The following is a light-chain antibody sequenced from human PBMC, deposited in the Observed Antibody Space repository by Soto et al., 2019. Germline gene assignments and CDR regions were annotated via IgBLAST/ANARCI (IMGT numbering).Light chain of an antibody. CDR2: EVS. CDR1: SSDVGGYNY. J-gene: IGLJ2*01. CDR3: SSYAGSNQE. Sequence: QSALTQPPSASGSPGQSVTISCTGTSSDVGGYNYVSWYQQHPGKAPKLMIYEVSKRPSGVPDRFSGSKSGNTASLTVSGLQAEDEADYYCSSYAGSNQEFGGGTKVTVL. V-gene: IGLV2-8*01.